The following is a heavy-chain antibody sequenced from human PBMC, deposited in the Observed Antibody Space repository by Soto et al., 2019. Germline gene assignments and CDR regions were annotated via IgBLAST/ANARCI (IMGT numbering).Heavy chain of an antibody. V-gene: IGHV1-69*01. J-gene: IGHJ6*02. CDR2: IIPIFGTA. D-gene: IGHD3-22*01. CDR3: ARPRHYYDSSGYDPPYYYYYGMDV. Sequence: QVQLVQSGAEVKKPGSSVKVSCKASGGTFSSYAISWVRQAPGQGLEWMGGIIPIFGTANYAQKFQGRVTITADESTSTAYMELSSLSSEDTAVYYCARPRHYYDSSGYDPPYYYYYGMDVWGQGTTVTVSS. CDR1: GGTFSSYA.